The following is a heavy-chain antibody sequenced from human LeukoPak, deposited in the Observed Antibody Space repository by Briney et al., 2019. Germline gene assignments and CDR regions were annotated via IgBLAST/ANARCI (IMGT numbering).Heavy chain of an antibody. Sequence: PSETLSLTCTVSGGSISSSSYYWGWIRQPPGKGLEWIGSIYYSGCTYYNPSLKSRVTISVDTSKNQFSLKLSSVTAADTAVYYCARIRYYDILTGYYPIGYYYGMDVWGQGPRSPSP. V-gene: IGHV4-39*01. J-gene: IGHJ6*02. D-gene: IGHD3-9*01. CDR2: IYYSGCT. CDR3: ARIRYYDILTGYYPIGYYYGMDV. CDR1: GGSISSSSYY.